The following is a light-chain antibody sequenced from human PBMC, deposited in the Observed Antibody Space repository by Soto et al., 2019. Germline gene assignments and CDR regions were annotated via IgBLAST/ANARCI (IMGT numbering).Light chain of an antibody. CDR2: GVS. CDR3: QQHGASIT. CDR1: QNVNNNF. V-gene: IGKV3-20*01. Sequence: PGERATLSCRASQNVNNNFVAWYQQKPGQAPSLIIYGVSDRATGVPDRFRGSGSGTDFTLTISRLQPEDFAVYYCQQHGASITFGGGTRVENK. J-gene: IGKJ4*01.